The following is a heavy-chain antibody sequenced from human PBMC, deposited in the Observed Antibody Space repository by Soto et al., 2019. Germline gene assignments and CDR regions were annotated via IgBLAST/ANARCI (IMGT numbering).Heavy chain of an antibody. V-gene: IGHV3-30*03. CDR2: ISHDGSDK. D-gene: IGHD4-17*01. CDR1: GFTFSGYG. J-gene: IGHJ6*02. CDR3: TTAAAANSLTLDYGDYGDYYYYYGMDV. Sequence: GGSLRLSCVASGFTFSGYGMHWVRQAPGKGLEWLAVISHDGSDKYYADSVRGRFTISRDNSENTLYLQMNSLKTEDTAVYYCTTAAAANSLTLDYGDYGDYYYYYGMDVWGQGTTVTVSS.